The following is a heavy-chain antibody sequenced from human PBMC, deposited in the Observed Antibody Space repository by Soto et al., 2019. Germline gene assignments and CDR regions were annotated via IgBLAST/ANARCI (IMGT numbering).Heavy chain of an antibody. D-gene: IGHD3-22*01. J-gene: IGHJ4*02. Sequence: QVQLQESGPGLVKPSETLSLTCTVSGGSISSYYWSWIRQPPGKGLEWIGYIYYSGSTNYNPSLKSRVTISVDTSKNQFSLKLSSVTAADTAVYYCARGRYYYDSPVDYWGQGTLVTVSS. CDR3: ARGRYYYDSPVDY. V-gene: IGHV4-59*01. CDR2: IYYSGST. CDR1: GGSISSYY.